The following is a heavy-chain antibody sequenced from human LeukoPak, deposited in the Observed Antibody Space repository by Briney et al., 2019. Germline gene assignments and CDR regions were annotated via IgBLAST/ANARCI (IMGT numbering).Heavy chain of an antibody. J-gene: IGHJ6*03. CDR2: IYYSGST. CDR1: GGSISSSIYY. D-gene: IGHD2-2*01. V-gene: IGHV4-39*01. Sequence: SETLSLTCTVSGGSISSSIYYWGWIRQPPGKGLEWIGSIYYSGSTYYNPSLKSRVTISVDTSKNQFSLKLSSVTAADTAVYYCARDIVVVPTPSYYYYYYYMDVWGKGTTVTVSS. CDR3: ARDIVVVPTPSYYYYYYYMDV.